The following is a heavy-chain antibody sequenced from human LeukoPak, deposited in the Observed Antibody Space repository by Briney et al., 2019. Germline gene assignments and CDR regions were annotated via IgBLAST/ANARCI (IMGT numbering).Heavy chain of an antibody. V-gene: IGHV2-70*04. D-gene: IGHD3-10*01. CDR2: IDWDDDK. CDR1: GFSLSTRGVR. J-gene: IGHJ4*02. Sequence: SGPSLVTPTQTLTLSCTLSGFSLSTRGVRVSWIRQPPGKALEWLARIDWDDDKFYSTSLKTRLTISKDTSKNQVVLTMTNMDPVDTATYYCARTSRGSGSYYHPFDYWGQGTLVTVSS. CDR3: ARTSRGSGSYYHPFDY.